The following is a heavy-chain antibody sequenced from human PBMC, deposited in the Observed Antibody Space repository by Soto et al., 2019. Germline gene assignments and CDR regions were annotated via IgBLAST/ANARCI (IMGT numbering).Heavy chain of an antibody. J-gene: IGHJ4*02. CDR3: ARDEGSHGFDS. CDR2: VSGYNGNT. CDR1: GYTFTNYG. D-gene: IGHD6-19*01. V-gene: IGHV1-18*04. Sequence: QVQLVRSGAEVKKPGASVKVSCKASGYTFTNYGISWVRQAPGQGLEWMGWVSGYNGNTNYAQKLWGRVTMTTDTSTSTAYMELRTLRSDDTAVYYCARDEGSHGFDSWGQGTLVTVSS.